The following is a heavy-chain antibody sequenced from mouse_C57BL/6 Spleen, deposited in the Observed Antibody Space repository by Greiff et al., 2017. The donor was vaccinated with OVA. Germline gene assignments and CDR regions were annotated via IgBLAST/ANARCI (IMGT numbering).Heavy chain of an antibody. D-gene: IGHD3-2*02. CDR3: TRGTAQPYYFDY. CDR2: IYPGSGST. J-gene: IGHJ2*01. Sequence: QVQLQQPGAELVKPGASVKMSCKASGYTFTSYWITWVKQRPGQGLEWIGDIYPGSGSTNYNEKFKSKATLTVDTSSSTAYRQLSSLTSDDSAVYYCTRGTAQPYYFDYWGQGTTLTVSS. V-gene: IGHV1-55*01. CDR1: GYTFTSYW.